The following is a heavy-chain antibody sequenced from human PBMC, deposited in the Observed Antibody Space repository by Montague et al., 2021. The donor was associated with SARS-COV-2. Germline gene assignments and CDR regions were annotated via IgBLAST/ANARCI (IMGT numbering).Heavy chain of an antibody. CDR1: GGSISSDY. Sequence: SETLSLTCTVSGGSISSDYWTWIRQPPGKGLEWIGFVYYRGNTYYNPSLRGRVTISVDKSSNHFSLTLSSVTAADTAIYYCARHYDHSSRVDSWGQGTLVTVSS. CDR2: VYYRGNT. V-gene: IGHV4-59*08. CDR3: ARHYDHSSRVDS. D-gene: IGHD3-16*01. J-gene: IGHJ4*02.